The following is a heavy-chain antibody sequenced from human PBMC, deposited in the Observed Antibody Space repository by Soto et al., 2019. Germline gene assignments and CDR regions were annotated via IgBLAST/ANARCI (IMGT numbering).Heavy chain of an antibody. CDR1: GYSFTSYW. D-gene: IGHD3-9*01. V-gene: IGHV5-10-1*01. CDR2: IDPSDSYT. CDR3: ARLLPEYYDILTGYKNEAKDY. Sequence: GSLKISCKGCGYSFTSYWISWVRQMPGKGLEWMGRIDPSDSYTNYSPSFQGHVTISADKSISTAYLQWSSLKASDTAMYNCARLLPEYYDILTGYKNEAKDYWGQGTLVTGSS. J-gene: IGHJ4*02.